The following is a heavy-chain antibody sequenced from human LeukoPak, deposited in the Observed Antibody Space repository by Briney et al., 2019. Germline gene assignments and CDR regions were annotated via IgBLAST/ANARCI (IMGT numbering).Heavy chain of an antibody. Sequence: SETLSLTCAVYGGSFSDYSWTWIRQPPGKGLQWIGYIYYSGSTNYNPSLKSRVTISVDTSKNQFSLKLSSVPAADTAVYYCARGFRSGSYIYFDYWGQGTLVTVSS. CDR3: ARGFRSGSYIYFDY. V-gene: IGHV4-59*01. CDR1: GGSFSDYS. CDR2: IYYSGST. D-gene: IGHD3-10*01. J-gene: IGHJ4*02.